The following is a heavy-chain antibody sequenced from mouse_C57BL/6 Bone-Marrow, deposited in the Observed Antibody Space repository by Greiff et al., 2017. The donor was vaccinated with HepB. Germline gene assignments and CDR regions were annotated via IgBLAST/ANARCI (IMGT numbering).Heavy chain of an antibody. J-gene: IGHJ4*01. CDR3: AREATVVATDYAMDD. Sequence: QVQLQQSGPELVKPGASVKISCKASGYAFSSSWMNWVKQRPGKGLEWIGRIYPGDGDTNYNGKFKGKATLTADKSSSTAYMQLSSLTAEDSAVYFCAREATVVATDYAMDDWGQGTSVTVSS. CDR2: IYPGDGDT. CDR1: GYAFSSSW. V-gene: IGHV1-82*01. D-gene: IGHD1-1*01.